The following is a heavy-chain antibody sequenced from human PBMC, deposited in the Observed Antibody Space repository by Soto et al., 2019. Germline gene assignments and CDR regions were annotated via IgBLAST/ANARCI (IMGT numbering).Heavy chain of an antibody. Sequence: SVKVSCKASGFTFTSSSVQWVRQARGQRLEWIGWIIASSGNTNYAQKFQDRVTMTRDTSTSTAYMELNSLKSEDTAVYYCAADNEQARPQTSAFDVWGQGTMVTVSS. V-gene: IGHV1-58*01. CDR2: IIASSGNT. CDR3: AADNEQARPQTSAFDV. CDR1: GFTFTSSS. J-gene: IGHJ3*01. D-gene: IGHD1-1*01.